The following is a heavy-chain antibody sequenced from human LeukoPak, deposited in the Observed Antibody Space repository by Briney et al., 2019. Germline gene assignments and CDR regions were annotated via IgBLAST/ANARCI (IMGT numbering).Heavy chain of an antibody. V-gene: IGHV4-59*01. J-gene: IGHJ4*02. CDR2: IYYSGST. CDR1: GGSISSYY. Sequence: PSETLSLTCTVSGGSISSYYWGWIRQPPGKGLEWIGYIYYSGSTNYNPSLKSRVTISVDTSKNQFSLKLSSVTAADTAVYYCARASITMVRGVDYWGQGTLVTVPS. D-gene: IGHD3-10*01. CDR3: ARASITMVRGVDY.